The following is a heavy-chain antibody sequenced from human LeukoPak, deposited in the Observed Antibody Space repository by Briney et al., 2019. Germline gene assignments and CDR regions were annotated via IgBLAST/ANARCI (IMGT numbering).Heavy chain of an antibody. CDR1: GYTLTGLS. CDR3: ATDRPLYYYDSSGYYF. J-gene: IGHJ4*02. CDR2: FDPEDGET. V-gene: IGHV1-24*01. Sequence: GASVKVSCKVSGYTLTGLSMHWVRQAPGKGLEWMGGFDPEDGETIYAQKFQGRVTMTEDTSTDTAYMELSSLRSEDTAVYYCATDRPLYYYDSSGYYFWGQGTLATVSS. D-gene: IGHD3-22*01.